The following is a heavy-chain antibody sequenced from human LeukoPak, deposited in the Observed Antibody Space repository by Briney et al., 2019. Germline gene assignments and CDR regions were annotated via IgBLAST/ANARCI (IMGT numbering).Heavy chain of an antibody. Sequence: KPSETLSLTCAVYGVSFSGYYWSWIRQPPGKGLEWIGEINHSGSTNYNPSLKSRVTISVDTSKNQFSLKLSSVTAADTAVYYCARGTGDCGGDCLSDAFDIWGQGTMVTVSS. CDR1: GVSFSGYY. J-gene: IGHJ3*02. V-gene: IGHV4-34*01. CDR2: INHSGST. D-gene: IGHD2-21*02. CDR3: ARGTGDCGGDCLSDAFDI.